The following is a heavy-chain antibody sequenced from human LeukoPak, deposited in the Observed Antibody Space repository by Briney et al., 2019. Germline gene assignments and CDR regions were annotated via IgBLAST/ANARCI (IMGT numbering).Heavy chain of an antibody. CDR1: GYTFTGYY. J-gene: IGHJ4*02. Sequence: GASVKVSCKASGYTFTGYYMHWVRQAPGQGLEWMGWINPNSGGTNYAQKFQGRVTMTRDTSISTAYMELSRLRSDDTAVSYCARDYYRSGSSPYFYYWGQGTLVTVSS. D-gene: IGHD3-10*01. CDR2: INPNSGGT. CDR3: ARDYYRSGSSPYFYY. V-gene: IGHV1-2*02.